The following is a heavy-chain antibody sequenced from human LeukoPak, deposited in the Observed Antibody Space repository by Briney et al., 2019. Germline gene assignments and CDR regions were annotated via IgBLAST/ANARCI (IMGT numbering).Heavy chain of an antibody. CDR3: ARDTDYYDSSGPKWFDP. J-gene: IGHJ5*02. Sequence: ASVKVSCKTSGGTFSSYTISWVRQAPGQGLEWMGRIVPILGIANYAQKFQGRVTITADKSTSTAYMELSSLRSEDTAVYYCARDTDYYDSSGPKWFDPWGQGTLVTVSS. CDR2: IVPILGIA. CDR1: GGTFSSYT. D-gene: IGHD3-22*01. V-gene: IGHV1-69*04.